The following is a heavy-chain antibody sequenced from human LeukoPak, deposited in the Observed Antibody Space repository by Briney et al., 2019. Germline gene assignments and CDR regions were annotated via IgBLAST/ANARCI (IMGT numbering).Heavy chain of an antibody. V-gene: IGHV4-4*07. D-gene: IGHD2-15*01. CDR1: GGSITSHY. CDR2: VHPTGST. J-gene: IGHJ6*02. CDR3: ASGYCSGGSCQNYYGMDV. Sequence: SETLYLTCNVSGGSITSHYWSWIWQPAGKGLEWIGRVHPTGSTNYNPSLKSRVTISVDTSKNQSSLKLSSVTAADTAVYYCASGYCSGGSCQNYYGMDVWAKGPRSPSP.